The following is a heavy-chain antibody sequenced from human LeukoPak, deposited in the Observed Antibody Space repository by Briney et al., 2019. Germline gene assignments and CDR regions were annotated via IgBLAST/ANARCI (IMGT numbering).Heavy chain of an antibody. Sequence: PGGSLRLSCAASGFTFSSYEMNWFRQAPGKGLEWVSYISSSGNNMYYADSVKGRFTIARDNAKNSLYLQMNSLRAEDTAVYYCARESVRFCSGGTCYSRRAFDYWGQGTLVTVSS. CDR2: ISSSGNNM. D-gene: IGHD2-15*01. CDR1: GFTFSSYE. V-gene: IGHV3-48*03. CDR3: ARESVRFCSGGTCYSRRAFDY. J-gene: IGHJ4*02.